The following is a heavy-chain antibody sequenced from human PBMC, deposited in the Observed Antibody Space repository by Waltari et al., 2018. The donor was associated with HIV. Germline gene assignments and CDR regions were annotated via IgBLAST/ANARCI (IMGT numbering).Heavy chain of an antibody. J-gene: IGHJ3*02. CDR1: GYSFTSYG. CDR2: ISVYNDNT. Sequence: QVQLVQSGDEVKKPGASLKVSCKASGYSFTSYGISWVRQAPGQGLEWIGWISVYNDNTKYAQKIQDRLNMTTDSPTSTAYMELRSLRSDDTAVYYCARAPMTTVTSRGFDIWGQGTMVIVSS. V-gene: IGHV1-18*01. D-gene: IGHD4-17*01. CDR3: ARAPMTTVTSRGFDI.